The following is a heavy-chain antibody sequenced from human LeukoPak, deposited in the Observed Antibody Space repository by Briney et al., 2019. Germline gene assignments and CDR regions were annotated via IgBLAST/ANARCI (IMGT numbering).Heavy chain of an antibody. CDR1: GYTFTSYD. CDR2: INPNSGGT. V-gene: IGHV1-2*02. D-gene: IGHD2-2*01. J-gene: IGHJ4*02. Sequence: EASVKVSCKASGYTFTSYDINWVRQATGQGLEWMGWINPNSGGTNYAQKFQGRVTMTRDTSISTAYMELSRLRSDDTAIYYCARDISDCSSTSCSRLHFDYWGQGTLVTVSS. CDR3: ARDISDCSSTSCSRLHFDY.